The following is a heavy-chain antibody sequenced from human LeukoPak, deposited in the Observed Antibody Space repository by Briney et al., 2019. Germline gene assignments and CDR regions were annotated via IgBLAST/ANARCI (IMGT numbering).Heavy chain of an antibody. CDR2: IHPSGST. CDR1: GDSISSYY. CDR3: ARDSYCSSTSCYGLGFDY. V-gene: IGHV4-4*07. D-gene: IGHD2-2*01. J-gene: IGHJ4*02. Sequence: SETLSLTCTVSGDSISSYYWSWIRQPAGKGLEWIGRIHPSGSTNYNPSLKSRVTLSVDTSKNQFSLKLNSVTAADTAVYYCARDSYCSSTSCYGLGFDYWGQGTLVTVSS.